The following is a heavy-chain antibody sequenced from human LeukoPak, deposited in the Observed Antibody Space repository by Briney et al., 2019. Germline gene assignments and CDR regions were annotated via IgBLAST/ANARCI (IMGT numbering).Heavy chain of an antibody. CDR2: IYSSGST. CDR1: GGSISSYY. V-gene: IGHV4-4*07. Sequence: SETLSVTCTVSGGSISSYYWSWIRQPAGKGLEWIGRIYSSGSTDYNPSLKSRVTMSVDTSKNKFSLKLSSVTAADTAVYYCARAGGDGYKDDAFDIWGQGTMVTVSS. CDR3: ARAGGDGYKDDAFDI. D-gene: IGHD5-24*01. J-gene: IGHJ3*02.